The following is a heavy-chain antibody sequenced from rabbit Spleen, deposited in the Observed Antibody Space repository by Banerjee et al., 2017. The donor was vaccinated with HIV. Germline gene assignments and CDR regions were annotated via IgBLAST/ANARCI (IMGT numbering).Heavy chain of an antibody. J-gene: IGHJ3*01. CDR2: IYVGSGGGT. CDR3: ARGGDLIARLDL. Sequence: QEQLVESGGGLVQPGGSLKLSCKASGFSFSYSYWICWVRQAPGKGLEWIACIYVGSGGGTKYASWAKGRFTISKTSSTTVTLQMTSLTAADTATYFCARGGDLIARLDLWGPGTLVTVS. V-gene: IGHV1S45*01. D-gene: IGHD2-1*01. CDR1: GFSFSYSYW.